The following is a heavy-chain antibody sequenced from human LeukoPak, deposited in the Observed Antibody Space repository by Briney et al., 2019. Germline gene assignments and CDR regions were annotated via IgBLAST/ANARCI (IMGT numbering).Heavy chain of an antibody. CDR2: IYYSGST. CDR3: AREGVGAASNWFDP. J-gene: IGHJ5*02. CDR1: GGSISSYY. D-gene: IGHD1-26*01. Sequence: PSETLSLTCTVSGGSISSYYWGWIRQPPGKGLEWIGSIYYSGSTYYNPSLKSRVTISVDTSKNQFSLKLSSVTAADTAVYYCAREGVGAASNWFDPWGQGTLVTVSS. V-gene: IGHV4-39*07.